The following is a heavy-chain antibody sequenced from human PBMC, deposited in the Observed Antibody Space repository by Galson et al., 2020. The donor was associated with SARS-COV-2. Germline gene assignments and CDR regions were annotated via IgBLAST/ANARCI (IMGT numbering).Heavy chain of an antibody. CDR3: ARGGFPYYYYMDV. CDR2: IRSRTYDGTT. J-gene: IGHJ6*03. V-gene: IGHV3-49*03. Sequence: GGSLRLSCTVAGFTFGDFAMSWFRQAPGKGLEWVGFIRSRTYDGTTEYAASVKDRFTISRDDSKNVAYLQMNSLITEDTAVYYCARGGFPYYYYMDVWGKGTTATVSS. CDR1: GFTFGDFA.